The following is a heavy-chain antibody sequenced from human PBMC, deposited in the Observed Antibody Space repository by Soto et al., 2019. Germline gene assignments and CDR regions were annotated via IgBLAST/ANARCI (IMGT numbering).Heavy chain of an antibody. D-gene: IGHD6-19*01. CDR1: GFTFSSYA. Sequence: EVQLLESGGGLVQPGGSLRLSCAASGFTFSSYAMSWVRQAPGKGLEWVSAISGSGGSTYYADSVKGRFTISRDNSKNTLYLQMNSLRAEDTAAYYCAKKGGRAVGYYGMDVWGQGTTVTVSS. J-gene: IGHJ6*02. V-gene: IGHV3-23*01. CDR3: AKKGGRAVGYYGMDV. CDR2: ISGSGGST.